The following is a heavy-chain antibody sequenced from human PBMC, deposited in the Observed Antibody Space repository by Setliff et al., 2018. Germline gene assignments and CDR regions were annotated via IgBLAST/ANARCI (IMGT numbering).Heavy chain of an antibody. D-gene: IGHD5-18*01. J-gene: IGHJ4*02. CDR2: IYPGDSDS. CDR3: ARLGSYGSTIPYYFDY. CDR1: GYSFTSYW. Sequence: GESLKISCKGSGYSFTSYWIGWVRQMPGKGLEWMGIIYPGDSDSRYSPSFQGQVTISADKSISTAYLQWSSLKASDTAMYYCARLGSYGSTIPYYFDYWGQGTLVTVSS. V-gene: IGHV5-51*01.